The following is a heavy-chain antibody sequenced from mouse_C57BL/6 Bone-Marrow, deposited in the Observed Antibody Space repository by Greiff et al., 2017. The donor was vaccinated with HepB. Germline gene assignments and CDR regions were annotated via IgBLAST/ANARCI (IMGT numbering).Heavy chain of an antibody. V-gene: IGHV14-3*01. Sequence: EVQLQQSVAELVRPGASVKLSCTASGFNIKNTYMHWVKQRPEQGLEWIGRIDPANGNTKYAPKFQGKATITADTSSNTAYLQLSSLTSEDTAIYYCARIYYYGRSPLYYFDYWGQGTTLTVSS. CDR1: GFNIKNTY. CDR3: ARIYYYGRSPLYYFDY. D-gene: IGHD1-1*01. CDR2: IDPANGNT. J-gene: IGHJ2*01.